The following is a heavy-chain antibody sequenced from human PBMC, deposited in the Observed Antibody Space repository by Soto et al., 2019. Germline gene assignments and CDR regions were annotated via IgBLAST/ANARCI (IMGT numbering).Heavy chain of an antibody. J-gene: IGHJ4*02. Sequence: ASVKVSCKASGGTFSSYTISWVRQAPGQGLEWMGRIIPILGIANYAQKFQGRVTITADKSTSTAYMELSSLRSEDTAVYYCARDQRKNLRYFDWLPTYWGQGTLVTVSS. CDR2: IIPILGIA. D-gene: IGHD3-9*01. CDR1: GGTFSSYT. CDR3: ARDQRKNLRYFDWLPTY. V-gene: IGHV1-69*04.